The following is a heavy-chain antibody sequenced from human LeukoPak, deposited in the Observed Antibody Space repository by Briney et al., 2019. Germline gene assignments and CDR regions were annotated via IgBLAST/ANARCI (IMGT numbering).Heavy chain of an antibody. Sequence: GGSLRLSCAASGFTFSSYGMNWVRQAPGKGLEWVSYISSSGSTIYYADSVKGRFTISRDNAKNSLYLQMNSLRAEDTAIYYCAKRPAESSGYFDSWGQGTLVTVSS. J-gene: IGHJ4*02. CDR3: AKRPAESSGYFDS. CDR1: GFTFSSYG. D-gene: IGHD6-19*01. V-gene: IGHV3-48*03. CDR2: ISSSGSTI.